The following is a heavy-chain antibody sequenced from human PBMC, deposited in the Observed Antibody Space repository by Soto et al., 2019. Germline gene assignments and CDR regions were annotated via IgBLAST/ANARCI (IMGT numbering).Heavy chain of an antibody. D-gene: IGHD3-10*01. CDR3: ARTETYYYGSGSYTFDY. J-gene: IGHJ4*02. V-gene: IGHV3-48*01. CDR1: GFTFSSYS. CDR2: ISSSSTI. Sequence: GGSLRLSCAASGFTFSSYSMNWVRQAPGKGLEWVSYISSSSTIYYADSVKGRFTISRDNAKNSLYQQMNSLRAEDTAVYYCARTETYYYGSGSYTFDYWGQGTLVTVSS.